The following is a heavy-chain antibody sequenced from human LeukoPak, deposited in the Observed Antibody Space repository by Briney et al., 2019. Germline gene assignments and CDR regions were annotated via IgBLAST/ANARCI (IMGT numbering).Heavy chain of an antibody. J-gene: IGHJ5*02. Sequence: SVKVSCKASGGTFSSYTISWVRQAPGQGLEWMGGIIPILGIANCAQKFQGRVTITADKSTSTAYMELSSLRSEDTAVYYCARDRRYYYDSSEEFDPWGKGTLVTVSS. CDR2: IIPILGIA. V-gene: IGHV1-69*10. D-gene: IGHD3-22*01. CDR3: ARDRRYYYDSSEEFDP. CDR1: GGTFSSYT.